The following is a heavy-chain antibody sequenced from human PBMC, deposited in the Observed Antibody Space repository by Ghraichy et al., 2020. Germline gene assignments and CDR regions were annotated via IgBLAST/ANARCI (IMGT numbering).Heavy chain of an antibody. V-gene: IGHV4-39*01. CDR3: ASRDSSGYYNPISVDY. Sequence: SETLSLTCTVSGGSISTSSYYWGWIRQPPGKGLEWIGSIYYRGRTSYNPSLKSRVTISVDTSKNQFSLKLTSVNAADTAVYYCASRDSSGYYNPISVDYWGQGTLVTVSS. CDR2: IYYRGRT. CDR1: GGSISTSSYY. D-gene: IGHD3-22*01. J-gene: IGHJ4*02.